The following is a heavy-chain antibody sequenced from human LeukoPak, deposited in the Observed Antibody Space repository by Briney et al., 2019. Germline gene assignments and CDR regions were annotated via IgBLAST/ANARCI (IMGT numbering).Heavy chain of an antibody. CDR3: TTVGSGGSCYS. CDR2: IRSKADGGTT. Sequence: GGSLRLSCAASGFTFSNAWMXWVRXAPGKXLEWVGRIRSKADGGTTDYAAPVKGRFTISRDDSKNMLYLQVNSLKTEDTAVYYCTTVGSGGSCYSWGQGTLVTVSS. J-gene: IGHJ4*02. V-gene: IGHV3-15*01. CDR1: GFTFSNAW. D-gene: IGHD2-15*01.